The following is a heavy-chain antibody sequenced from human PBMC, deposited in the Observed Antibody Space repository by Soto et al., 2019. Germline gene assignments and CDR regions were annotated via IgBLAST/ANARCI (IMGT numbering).Heavy chain of an antibody. CDR3: ARQQCTVVTAFDV. J-gene: IGHJ3*01. V-gene: IGHV4-59*07. CDR2: VSYNGNT. CDR1: GGSITPYY. D-gene: IGHD2-15*01. Sequence: QVQLKESGPGLVKPADTLSLKCTVSGGSITPYYWSWIRQTPGGGLEWIGYVSYNGNTNYNPSLKCRVSISADTAKNEFSLKLTSLTAADGAIYFCARQQCTVVTAFDVWGQGTMVAVSS.